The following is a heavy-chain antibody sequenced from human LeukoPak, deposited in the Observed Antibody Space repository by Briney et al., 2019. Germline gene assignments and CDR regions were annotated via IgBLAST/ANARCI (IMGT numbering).Heavy chain of an antibody. Sequence: ASVKVSCKASGYTFTGYYMHWVRQAPGQGLEWMGWINPNSGGTNYAQKFQGRVTMTRDTSISTAYMELSRLRPDDTAVYYCARPLRYSSGWYRFDPWGQGTLVTVSS. J-gene: IGHJ5*02. CDR2: INPNSGGT. V-gene: IGHV1-2*02. CDR1: GYTFTGYY. D-gene: IGHD6-19*01. CDR3: ARPLRYSSGWYRFDP.